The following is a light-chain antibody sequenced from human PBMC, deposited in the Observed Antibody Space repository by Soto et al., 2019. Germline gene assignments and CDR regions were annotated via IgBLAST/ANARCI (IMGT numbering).Light chain of an antibody. CDR3: QQYNNWWT. CDR2: GAS. V-gene: IGKV3-15*01. CDR1: QSVSSS. J-gene: IGKJ1*01. Sequence: EIVMTQSPATRSVSPGERATLSGRDSQSVSSSLAWYQQKPGQAPRLLIYGASTRATGIPARFSGSGSETEFTLTISSLQSEDSAVYYCQQYNNWWTFGQGTKVEIK.